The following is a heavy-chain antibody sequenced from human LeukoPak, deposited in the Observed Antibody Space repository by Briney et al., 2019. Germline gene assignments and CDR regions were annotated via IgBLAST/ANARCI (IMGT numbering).Heavy chain of an antibody. CDR1: GYTFTGYY. D-gene: IGHD4-17*01. Sequence: ASVKVSCKASGYTFTGYYMHWVRQAPGQGLEWMGWINPNSGGTNYAQKFQGRVTMTRDTSISTAYMELSRLRSDDTAVYYCARVSTVTNLTDYYYGMDVWGQGTTVTVSS. J-gene: IGHJ6*02. CDR2: INPNSGGT. V-gene: IGHV1-2*02. CDR3: ARVSTVTNLTDYYYGMDV.